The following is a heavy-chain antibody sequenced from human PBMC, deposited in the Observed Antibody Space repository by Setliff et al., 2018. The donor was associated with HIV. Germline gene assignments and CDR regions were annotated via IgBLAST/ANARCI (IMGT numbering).Heavy chain of an antibody. V-gene: IGHV4-4*02. Sequence: LSLTCAVSGGSVSSSNWWSWVRQPPGKGLEWIGEISQSGSTNYNPSLKSRVTISVDKSKNQFSLKLSSVTAADTAVYYCARGPARAVARPGWLDPWGQGTLVTVSS. CDR2: ISQSGST. CDR1: GGSVSSSNW. CDR3: ARGPARAVARPGWLDP. J-gene: IGHJ5*02. D-gene: IGHD6-19*01.